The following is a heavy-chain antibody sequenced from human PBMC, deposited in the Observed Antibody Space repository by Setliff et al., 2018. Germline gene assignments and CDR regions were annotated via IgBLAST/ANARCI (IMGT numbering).Heavy chain of an antibody. D-gene: IGHD3-3*01. Sequence: SETLSLTCAVYGGSFSGYSWSWIRQPAGKGLEWIGRVYASGVTKYNPSLKSRVTMSVDTSKSQFSLKLNSVTAADTAVYYCARVFTIFGVSQTYLDYWGQGTQVTVSS. V-gene: IGHV4-59*10. CDR3: ARVFTIFGVSQTYLDY. CDR1: GGSFSGYS. CDR2: VYASGVT. J-gene: IGHJ4*02.